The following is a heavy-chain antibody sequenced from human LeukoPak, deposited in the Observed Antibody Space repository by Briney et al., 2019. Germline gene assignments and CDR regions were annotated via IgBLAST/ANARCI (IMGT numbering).Heavy chain of an antibody. CDR3: ARDQWWQFIAVAITSYFDR. D-gene: IGHD6-19*01. J-gene: IGHJ4*02. CDR1: GFAFSSYW. Sequence: PGGSLRLSCAASGFAFSSYWMSWVRQAPGKGLEWVANIKPDGSEKHYVDSVKGRFTISRDNTKSSLYLQMNSLRAEDTAVYYCARDQWWQFIAVAITSYFDRWGQGTLVTVSS. V-gene: IGHV3-7*01. CDR2: IKPDGSEK.